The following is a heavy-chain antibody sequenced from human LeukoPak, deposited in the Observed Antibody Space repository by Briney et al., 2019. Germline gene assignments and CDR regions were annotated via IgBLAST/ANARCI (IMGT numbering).Heavy chain of an antibody. D-gene: IGHD2-2*01. V-gene: IGHV1-2*02. J-gene: IGHJ4*02. CDR2: INPNSGGT. CDR1: GYTFTGYY. Sequence: ASVKVSCKASGYTFTGYYMHWVRQAPGQGLEWMGWINPNSGGTNYAQKFQGRVTTTRDTSISTAYMELSRLRSDDTAVYYCAREKGDGCSSTSCYDFGSFDYWGQGTLATVSS. CDR3: AREKGDGCSSTSCYDFGSFDY.